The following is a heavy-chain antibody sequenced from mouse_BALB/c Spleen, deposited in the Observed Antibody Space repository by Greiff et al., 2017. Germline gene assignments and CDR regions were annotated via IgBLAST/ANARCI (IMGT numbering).Heavy chain of an antibody. CDR2: ISSGGSYT. V-gene: IGHV5-6*02. D-gene: IGHD1-1*01. CDR1: GFTFSSYG. J-gene: IGHJ1*01. Sequence: DVMLVESGGDLVKPGGSLKLSCAASGFTFSSYGMSWVRQTPDKRLEWVATISSGGSYTYYPDSVKGRFTISRDNAKNTLYLQMSSLKSEDTAMYYCARHENYYGSSHWYFDVWGAGTTVTVSS. CDR3: ARHENYYGSSHWYFDV.